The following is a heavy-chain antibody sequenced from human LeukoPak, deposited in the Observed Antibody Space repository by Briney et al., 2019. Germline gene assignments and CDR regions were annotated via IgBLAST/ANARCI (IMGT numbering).Heavy chain of an antibody. V-gene: IGHV4-61*02. J-gene: IGHJ4*02. CDR2: IYTSGST. CDR3: ASNTATVFDY. Sequence: PSQTLSLTCTVSGGSISSGSYYWSWIRQPAGKGLEWIGRIYTSGSTNYNPSLRSRVTMSLEMSKHQFSLNLTSVTAADTAVYYCASNTATVFDYWGQGALVTVSS. D-gene: IGHD2-21*02. CDR1: GGSISSGSYY.